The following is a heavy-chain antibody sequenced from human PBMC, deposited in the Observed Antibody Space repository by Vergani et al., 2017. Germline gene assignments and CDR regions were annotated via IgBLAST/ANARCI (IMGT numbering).Heavy chain of an antibody. Sequence: EVQLVESGGGLVKPGGSLRLSCAASGFTFSSYSMNWVRQAPGKGLEWVSSISSSSSYIYYADSVKGRFTISRDNAKNSLYLQMNSLRAEDTAVYYCARDHRTQDFWSGYPTSLYGMDVWGQGTTVTVSS. D-gene: IGHD3-3*01. CDR3: ARDHRTQDFWSGYPTSLYGMDV. CDR2: ISSSSSYI. CDR1: GFTFSSYS. V-gene: IGHV3-21*01. J-gene: IGHJ6*02.